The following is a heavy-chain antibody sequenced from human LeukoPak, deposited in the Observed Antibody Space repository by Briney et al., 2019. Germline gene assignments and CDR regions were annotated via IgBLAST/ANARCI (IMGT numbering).Heavy chain of an antibody. D-gene: IGHD6-13*01. Sequence: PGGSLRLSCVASGFTFSSYAMSWVRQAPGKGLEWVSAISGSGGSTYYADSVRGRFTISRDNSKNTLYLQMNSLRAEDTAVYYCAKGLSSSWYGAVWGQGTLVTVCS. J-gene: IGHJ4*02. V-gene: IGHV3-23*01. CDR2: ISGSGGST. CDR1: GFTFSSYA. CDR3: AKGLSSSWYGAV.